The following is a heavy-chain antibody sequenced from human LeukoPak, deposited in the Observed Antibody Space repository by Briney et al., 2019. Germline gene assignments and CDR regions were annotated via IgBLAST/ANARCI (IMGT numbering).Heavy chain of an antibody. V-gene: IGHV1-2*02. CDR2: INPNSGGT. CDR3: ARRFDYGNHAFHHYYMDV. J-gene: IGHJ6*03. D-gene: IGHD4-11*01. CDR1: GYTFTGYY. Sequence: GASVKVSCKASGYTFTGYYMHWVRQAPGQGLEWMGWINPNSGGTNYAQKFQGRVTMARDTSISTAYMELRSLTYEDTALYYCARRFDYGNHAFHHYYMDVWGKGTTVSASS.